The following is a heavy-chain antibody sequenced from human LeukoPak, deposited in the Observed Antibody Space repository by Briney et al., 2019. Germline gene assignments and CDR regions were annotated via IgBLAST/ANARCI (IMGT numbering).Heavy chain of an antibody. CDR3: ARDVDIVATMGLGVDYFDY. J-gene: IGHJ4*02. V-gene: IGHV3-48*04. D-gene: IGHD5-12*01. Sequence: PGGSLRLSCAASGFTFSSYSMNWVRQAPGKGLEWVSYISSSSTTIYYADSVKGRFTISRDNAKNSLYLQMNSLRAEDTAVYYCARDVDIVATMGLGVDYFDYWGQGTLVTVSS. CDR2: ISSSSTTI. CDR1: GFTFSSYS.